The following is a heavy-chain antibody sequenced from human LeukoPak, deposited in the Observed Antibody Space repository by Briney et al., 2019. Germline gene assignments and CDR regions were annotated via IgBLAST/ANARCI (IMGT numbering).Heavy chain of an antibody. CDR1: GYTFTSYD. CDR3: ARGYYDILTGYKTFDY. Sequence: ASVKVSCKASGYTFTSYDINWVRQAPGQGLEWMGWMNPNSGNTGYAQKFQGRVTMTRNTSISTAYMELSSLRSEDTAVYYCARGYYDILTGYKTFDYWGQGTLVTVSS. CDR2: MNPNSGNT. V-gene: IGHV1-8*01. D-gene: IGHD3-9*01. J-gene: IGHJ4*02.